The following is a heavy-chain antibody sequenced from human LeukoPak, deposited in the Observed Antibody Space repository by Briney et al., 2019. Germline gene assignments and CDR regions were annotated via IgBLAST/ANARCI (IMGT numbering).Heavy chain of an antibody. J-gene: IGHJ4*02. Sequence: GGSLRLSCAASGFTCSSYRMNWVRQAPGKGLEGVSSISSSSSYIYYADSVEGRFTISRDNAKNSLYLQMTSLRAEDTALYYCAGTYGDYRYDFDYWGQGTLVTVSS. V-gene: IGHV3-21*04. CDR3: AGTYGDYRYDFDY. CDR2: ISSSSSYI. CDR1: GFTCSSYR. D-gene: IGHD4-17*01.